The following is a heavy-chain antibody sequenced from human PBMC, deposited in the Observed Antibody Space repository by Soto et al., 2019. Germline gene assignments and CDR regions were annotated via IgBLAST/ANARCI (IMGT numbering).Heavy chain of an antibody. CDR3: ARRGYSSSWYYYYYYGMDV. J-gene: IGHJ6*02. CDR2: MNPNSGNT. V-gene: IGHV1-8*01. CDR1: GYTFTSYD. D-gene: IGHD6-13*01. Sequence: QVQPVQSGAEVKKPGASVKVSCKASGYTFTSYDINWVRQATGQGLEWMGWMNPNSGNTGYAQKFQGRVTMTSNTSISTAYMKQCSLRSEDTAVYYCARRGYSSSWYYYYYYGMDVWGQGTTVTVSS.